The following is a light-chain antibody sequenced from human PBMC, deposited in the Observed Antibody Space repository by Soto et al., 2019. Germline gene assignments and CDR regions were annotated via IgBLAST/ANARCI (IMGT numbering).Light chain of an antibody. Sequence: QSALTQPASVSGSPGQSIAISCTGTSSDVGGYNYVSWFQHHPGKAPKLMIYEVSYRPSGLSDRFSGSKSGNTASLTISGLQAEDVADYYCCSYTTSGTVLFGGGTKLTVL. J-gene: IGLJ2*01. V-gene: IGLV2-14*01. CDR2: EVS. CDR3: CSYTTSGTVL. CDR1: SSDVGGYNY.